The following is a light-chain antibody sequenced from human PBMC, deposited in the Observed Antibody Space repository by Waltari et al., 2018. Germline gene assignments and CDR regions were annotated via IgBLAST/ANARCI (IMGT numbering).Light chain of an antibody. CDR1: SSDVGAYNY. CDR2: DVS. CDR3: SSTAVDYTWV. V-gene: IGLV2-11*01. Sequence: QSALTQPRSVSGSPGQSVAISCTGTSSDVGAYNYVSWYQHHPGKAPKLIIFDVSKRPYGVPCLFSGSKSGNTASLTISGLQGEDEADYYCSSTAVDYTWVFGGGTKLTVL. J-gene: IGLJ3*02.